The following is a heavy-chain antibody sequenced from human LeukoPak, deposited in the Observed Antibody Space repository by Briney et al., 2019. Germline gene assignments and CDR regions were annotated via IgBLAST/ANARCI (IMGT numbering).Heavy chain of an antibody. Sequence: GGSLRLSCAASGFTFSSYNMNWVRQAPGKGLEWVSSISSSSSYIYYTDSVKGRFTISRDNAKNSLYLQMNSLRAEDTAVFYCARGFHRYSYDSGPYAVYWGQGTLVTVSS. CDR2: ISSSSSYI. CDR1: GFTFSSYN. D-gene: IGHD3-22*01. J-gene: IGHJ4*02. CDR3: ARGFHRYSYDSGPYAVY. V-gene: IGHV3-21*01.